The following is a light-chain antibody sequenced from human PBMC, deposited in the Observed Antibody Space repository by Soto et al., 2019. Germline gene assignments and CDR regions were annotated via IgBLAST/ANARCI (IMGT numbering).Light chain of an antibody. CDR1: QSISNY. CDR2: AAS. V-gene: IGKV1-39*01. Sequence: DIQMTQSPSSLSASVVDRVTITCRASQSISNYLNWYQQKPGKAPKLLIYAASSLQSGVPSRFSGSGSGTDFTLTISSLQHEDFATYYCQQSYSTLTFGGGTKVDIK. CDR3: QQSYSTLT. J-gene: IGKJ4*01.